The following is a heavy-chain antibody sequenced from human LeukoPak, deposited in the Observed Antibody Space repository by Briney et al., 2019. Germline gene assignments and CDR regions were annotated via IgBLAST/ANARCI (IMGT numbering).Heavy chain of an antibody. CDR1: GGSFSGYY. V-gene: IGHV4-34*01. CDR2: INHSGST. D-gene: IGHD3-9*01. CDR3: ARGAPLLRYYNWFDP. J-gene: IGHJ5*02. Sequence: SETLSLTCAVYGGSFSGYYWSWIRQPPGKGLEWIGEINHSGSTNYNPSLKSRVTISVDTSKNQFSLKLSSVTAADTAVYYCARGAPLLRYYNWFDPWGQGTLVTVSS.